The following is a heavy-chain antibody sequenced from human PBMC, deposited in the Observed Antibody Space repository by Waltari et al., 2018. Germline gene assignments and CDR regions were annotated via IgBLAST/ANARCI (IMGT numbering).Heavy chain of an antibody. Sequence: QVQLQESCPGLVKPSQTLSLTCTVSGFSISSGDYHCNCIRQPPGKGLAWIGYAYCSGSTYYTPSLKSRLTISVDTSKNQFYLHLNSVTAADTAVYYCARADYYYDKNWFDPWGQGTPVTVSS. J-gene: IGHJ5*02. CDR1: GFSISSGDYH. D-gene: IGHD3-22*01. CDR3: ARADYYYDKNWFDP. V-gene: IGHV4-30-4*08. CDR2: AYCSGST.